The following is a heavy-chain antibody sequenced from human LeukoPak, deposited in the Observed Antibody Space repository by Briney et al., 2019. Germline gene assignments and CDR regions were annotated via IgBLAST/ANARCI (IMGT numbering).Heavy chain of an antibody. J-gene: IGHJ5*02. V-gene: IGHV1-69*13. Sequence: ASVKVSCKASGGTFSSYAISWVRQAPGQGLEWMGGIIPIFGTANYAQKFQGRVTITADESTSTAYMELSSLRSEDTAVYYCARVDISFYGWFDPWGQGTLVTVSS. CDR1: GGTFSSYA. CDR2: IIPIFGTA. CDR3: ARVDISFYGWFDP. D-gene: IGHD2-2*01.